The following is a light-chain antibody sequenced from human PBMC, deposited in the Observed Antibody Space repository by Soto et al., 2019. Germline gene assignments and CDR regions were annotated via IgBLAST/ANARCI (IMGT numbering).Light chain of an antibody. Sequence: EIVMTQSPATLSVSPGERATLSCRASESVGSNLAWYQQKPGQAPRLLIHGASKRATGSPARFSGSGSGTEFTLTISSLQSEDFAVYYCQQYYKWPPETFGQGTKVEIK. J-gene: IGKJ2*01. V-gene: IGKV3-15*01. CDR2: GAS. CDR3: QQYYKWPPET. CDR1: ESVGSN.